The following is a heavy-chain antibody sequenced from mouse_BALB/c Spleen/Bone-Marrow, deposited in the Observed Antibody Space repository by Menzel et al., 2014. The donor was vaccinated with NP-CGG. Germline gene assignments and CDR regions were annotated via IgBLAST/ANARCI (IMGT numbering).Heavy chain of an antibody. CDR3: ARDYYDYFFDY. J-gene: IGHJ2*01. Sequence: VQLQQSGPELVKPGASVKISCKASGYSFTGYFMNWVMQSHGKSLEWIGRINPYNGDTFYNQKFKGKATLTVDKSSSTAHMELRSLASEDSAVYYCARDYYDYFFDYWGQGPPLTVPS. CDR1: GYSFTGYF. CDR2: INPYNGDT. D-gene: IGHD2-4*01. V-gene: IGHV1-20*02.